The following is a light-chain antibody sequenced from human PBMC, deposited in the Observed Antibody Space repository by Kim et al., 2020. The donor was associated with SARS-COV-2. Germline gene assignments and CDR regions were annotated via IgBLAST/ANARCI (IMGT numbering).Light chain of an antibody. Sequence: ELTQPPSASGSPGQRVTISCYGSSSNIGSNYVYWYKQLPGTAPKLLIYKNDRRPSGVPDRISGSESDTSASLAISGLRSEDEADYYCAAWDDSLSSWVFGGGTKLTVL. V-gene: IGLV1-47*01. J-gene: IGLJ3*02. CDR1: SSNIGSNY. CDR2: KND. CDR3: AAWDDSLSSWV.